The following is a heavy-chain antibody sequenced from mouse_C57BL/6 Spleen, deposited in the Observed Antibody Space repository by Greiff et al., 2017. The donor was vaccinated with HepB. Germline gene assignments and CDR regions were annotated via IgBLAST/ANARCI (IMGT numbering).Heavy chain of an antibody. Sequence: QVQLQQSGAELVRPGTSVKMSCKASGYTFTNYWIGWAKQRPGHGLEWIGDIYPGGGYTNYNEKFKGKATLTADKSSSTAYMQFSSLTSEDSAIYYCARGDDYDDSNYCDYWGQGTTLTVSS. CDR1: GYTFTNYW. V-gene: IGHV1-63*01. D-gene: IGHD2-4*01. CDR2: IYPGGGYT. CDR3: ARGDDYDDSNYCDY. J-gene: IGHJ2*01.